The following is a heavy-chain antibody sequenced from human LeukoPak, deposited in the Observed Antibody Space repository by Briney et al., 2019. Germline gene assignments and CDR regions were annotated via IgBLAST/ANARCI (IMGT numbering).Heavy chain of an antibody. J-gene: IGHJ6*02. CDR3: ARDDRGSTSCYFGYYCYYYGMDV. CDR1: GLTFSSHW. D-gene: IGHD2-2*01. Sequence: PGGSLRLSCAASGLTFSSHWMHWVRQAPGKGLVWVSRITNDGSSTTYADSVKGRFTISRDNAKNMLYLQVNSLRAEDTAVYYCARDDRGSTSCYFGYYCYYYGMDVWGQGTTVTVSS. V-gene: IGHV3-74*01. CDR2: ITNDGSST.